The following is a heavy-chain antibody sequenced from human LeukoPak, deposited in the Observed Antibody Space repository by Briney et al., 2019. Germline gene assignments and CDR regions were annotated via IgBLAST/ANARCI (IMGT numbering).Heavy chain of an antibody. CDR2: INPGNGDT. CDR1: GYTFTNCA. D-gene: IGHD2-15*01. Sequence: PGASVKVSCKGSGYTFTNCAVHWVRQAPGQRLEWLGWINPGNGDTKYSQNFQGRVTVTSDTSAATAYVELNSLTSEDTAVYYCARERWHCRVNCYSVYYYALDVWGQGTTVTVSS. J-gene: IGHJ6*02. V-gene: IGHV1-3*01. CDR3: ARERWHCRVNCYSVYYYALDV.